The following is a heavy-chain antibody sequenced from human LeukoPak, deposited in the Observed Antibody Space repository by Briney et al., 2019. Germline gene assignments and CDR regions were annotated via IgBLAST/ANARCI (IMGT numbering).Heavy chain of an antibody. CDR2: IKQDGSEK. CDR1: GVTFSSYW. CDR3: ARDGFGNPLGY. Sequence: GGSLRLSCAGSGVTFSSYWMSWVRQAPGKGLEWVANIKQDGSEKYYVDSVKGRFTISRDNAKNSLYLQMNSLRAEDTAVYCCARDGFGNPLGYWGQGALVTVSS. J-gene: IGHJ4*02. D-gene: IGHD4-23*01. V-gene: IGHV3-7*05.